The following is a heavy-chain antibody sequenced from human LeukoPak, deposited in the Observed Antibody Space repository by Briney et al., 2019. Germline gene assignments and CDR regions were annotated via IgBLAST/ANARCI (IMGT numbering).Heavy chain of an antibody. CDR1: GYTFTSYG. Sequence: ASVKVSCKASGYTFTSYGISWVRQAPGQGLEWMGWISAYNGNTNYAQKLQGRVTMTTDTSTSTAYMELRSLRSDDTAVYYCARAARWKLFQVQGFDAWSQGTLLTASS. V-gene: IGHV1-18*01. D-gene: IGHD2-21*01. CDR2: ISAYNGNT. CDR3: ARAARWKLFQVQGFDA. J-gene: IGHJ5*02.